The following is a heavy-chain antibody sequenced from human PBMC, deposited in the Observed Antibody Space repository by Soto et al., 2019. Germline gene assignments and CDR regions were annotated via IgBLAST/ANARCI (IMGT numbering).Heavy chain of an antibody. V-gene: IGHV3-33*01. CDR3: ARDYYYSSGYYLYYYYYGMDV. CDR1: GFTFSSYG. Sequence: QVQLVESGGGVVQPGRSLRLSCAASGFTFSSYGMHWVRQAPGKGLEWVAVIWYDGSNKYYADSVKGRFTISRDNSKNTLYLQMNSLRAEDTAVYYCARDYYYSSGYYLYYYYYGMDVWGQGTTVTVSS. CDR2: IWYDGSNK. D-gene: IGHD3-22*01. J-gene: IGHJ6*02.